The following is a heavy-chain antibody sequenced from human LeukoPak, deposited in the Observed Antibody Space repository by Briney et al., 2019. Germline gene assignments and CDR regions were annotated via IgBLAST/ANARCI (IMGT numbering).Heavy chain of an antibody. CDR3: ARAGPPAFDP. CDR2: ISYSGSTT. V-gene: IGHV3-48*03. CDR1: GFTFTNFE. J-gene: IGHJ5*02. Sequence: GGSLRLSCAASGFTFTNFEMNWVRQAPGKGLEWVSYISYSGSTTSYADSVKGRFTISRDNAKNSLYLQMNGLRAEDTAVYCCARAGPPAFDPWGQGTLVTVSS.